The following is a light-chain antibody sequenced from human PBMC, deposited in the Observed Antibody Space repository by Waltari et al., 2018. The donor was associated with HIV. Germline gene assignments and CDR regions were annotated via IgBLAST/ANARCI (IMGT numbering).Light chain of an antibody. J-gene: IGKJ5*01. CDR1: QAIGTS. V-gene: IGKV1D-13*01. CDR3: QESNNQYVI. Sequence: AIHLTQSPSSLSASVGDTITITCRASQAIGTSLTWYQQKPGKPPKLLIYHVSSLESGVPPRFSGSGSGTDFSLTISGLQPEDYATYYCQESNNQYVIFGQGTQLEI. CDR2: HVS.